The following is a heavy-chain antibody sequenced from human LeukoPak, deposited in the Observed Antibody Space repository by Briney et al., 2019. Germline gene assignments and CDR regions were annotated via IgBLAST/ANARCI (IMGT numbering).Heavy chain of an antibody. D-gene: IGHD3-10*01. CDR2: ISGSGAGT. CDR3: AGWYGSGTRNPWFDS. CDR1: GFTFSNYA. V-gene: IGHV3-23*01. J-gene: IGHJ5*01. Sequence: GGSLRLSCAASGFTFSNYAMSWVRQAPGKGLEWVSGISGSGAGTYYADSVKGRFTMSRDNSKNTLYLQVNSLRAEDTAVYYCAGWYGSGTRNPWFDSWGQGARVTVSS.